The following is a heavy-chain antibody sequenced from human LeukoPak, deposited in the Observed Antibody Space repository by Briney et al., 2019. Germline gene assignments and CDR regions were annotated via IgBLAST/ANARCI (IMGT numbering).Heavy chain of an antibody. CDR3: ARDEDYYGLGSYTAPDAFDI. CDR1: GFTFSSYS. D-gene: IGHD3-10*01. Sequence: PGGSLRLSCAASGFTFSSYSMNWVRQAPGKGLEWVSYISSSSSTIYYADSVKGRFTISRDNAKNSLYLQMNSLRAEDTAVYYCARDEDYYGLGSYTAPDAFDIWGQGTMVTVSS. V-gene: IGHV3-48*01. J-gene: IGHJ3*02. CDR2: ISSSSSTI.